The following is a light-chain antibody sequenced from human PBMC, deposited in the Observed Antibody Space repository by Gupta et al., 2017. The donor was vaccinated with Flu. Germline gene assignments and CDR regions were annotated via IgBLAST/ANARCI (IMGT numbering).Light chain of an antibody. CDR3: MQGLQPPLT. CDR1: ESLLESYGKNY. V-gene: IGKV2-28*01. Sequence: ISCWSRESLLESYGKNYLAWDLQKPGLSPQLLSYLGSNWASGVPDRFSGSGSGTDFTLKISGVEPEDSGGYYCMQGLQPPLTFGQGTKVEIK. J-gene: IGKJ1*01. CDR2: LGS.